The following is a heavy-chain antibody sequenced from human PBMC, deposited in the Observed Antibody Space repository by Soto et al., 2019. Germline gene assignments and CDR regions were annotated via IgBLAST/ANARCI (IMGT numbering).Heavy chain of an antibody. CDR3: ARQFPKYSSGWSHFDY. D-gene: IGHD6-19*01. CDR1: GGSISSYY. J-gene: IGHJ4*02. Sequence: SETLSLTCTVSGGSISSYYWSWIRQPPGKGLEWIGYIYYSGSTNYNPSLKSRVTISVDTSKNQFSLKLSSVTAADTAVYYCARQFPKYSSGWSHFDYWGQGTLVTVSS. CDR2: IYYSGST. V-gene: IGHV4-59*08.